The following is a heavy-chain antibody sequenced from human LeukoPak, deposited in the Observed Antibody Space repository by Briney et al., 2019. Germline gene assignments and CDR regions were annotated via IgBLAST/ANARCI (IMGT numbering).Heavy chain of an antibody. J-gene: IGHJ4*02. Sequence: GGSLGLSCAASGFTFSTFAMIWVRQPPGKGPEWVSSIFPSGGEIHYADSVRGRFTISRDNSKSTLSLQMNSLRAEDTAIYYCATYRQVLLPFESWGQGTLVTVSS. V-gene: IGHV3-23*01. CDR2: IFPSGGEI. D-gene: IGHD2-8*02. CDR1: GFTFSTFA. CDR3: ATYRQVLLPFES.